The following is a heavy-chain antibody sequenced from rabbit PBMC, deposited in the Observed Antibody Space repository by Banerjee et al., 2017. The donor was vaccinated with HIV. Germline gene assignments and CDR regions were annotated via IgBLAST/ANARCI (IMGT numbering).Heavy chain of an antibody. D-gene: IGHD4-1*01. V-gene: IGHV1S45*01. CDR3: ARSASGWGAPYYFNL. CDR2: IYGGSDDST. J-gene: IGHJ4*01. CDR1: GFSFSSTHW. Sequence: QEQLEESGGDLVKPEGSLTLTCTASGFSFSSTHWICWVRQAPGKGLEWIACIYGGSDDSTYYATWAKGRFTISKTSSTTVTLQMTSLTAADTATYFCARSASGWGAPYYFNLWGQGTLVTVS.